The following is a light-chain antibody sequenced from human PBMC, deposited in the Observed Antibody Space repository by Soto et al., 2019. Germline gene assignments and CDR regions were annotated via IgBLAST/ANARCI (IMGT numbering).Light chain of an antibody. CDR1: QSVSSY. V-gene: IGKV3-11*01. Sequence: EIVLTQSPATLSLSPGERATLSCRASQSVSSYLAWYQQKPGQAPRLLIYDASNRATGIPARFSGSGSGTEFTLTISSLQSEDFALYYCQQRSNWPLTFGGGTKVDI. J-gene: IGKJ4*01. CDR3: QQRSNWPLT. CDR2: DAS.